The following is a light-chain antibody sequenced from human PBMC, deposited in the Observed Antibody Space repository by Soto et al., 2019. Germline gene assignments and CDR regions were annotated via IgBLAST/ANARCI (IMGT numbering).Light chain of an antibody. CDR2: AAS. CDR1: QSISSY. Sequence: DIQMTQSPSSLSASVGDRVTITCRASQSISSYLNWHQQKPGKAPELLIYAASTLQSGVPSRFSGSGSGTDFTLTISCLQSEDFATYYCQQYYSFPYTFGQGTKVDIK. J-gene: IGKJ2*01. V-gene: IGKV1-39*01. CDR3: QQYYSFPYT.